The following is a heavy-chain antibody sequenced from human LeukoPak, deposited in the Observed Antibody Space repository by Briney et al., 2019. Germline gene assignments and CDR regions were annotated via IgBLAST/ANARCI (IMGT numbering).Heavy chain of an antibody. CDR3: ARGQYCSTTTCYSARRYFDF. V-gene: IGHV4-34*01. Sequence: SETLSLTCAVSGGAFSNYFWTWIRQPPGKGLEWIAEINDSGSTNSNPSLRSRVAISLDTSKNQFSLRLTSVTAADTAVYYCARGQYCSTTTCYSARRYFDFWGQGTLVTVSS. CDR2: INDSGST. J-gene: IGHJ4*02. D-gene: IGHD2-2*01. CDR1: GGAFSNYF.